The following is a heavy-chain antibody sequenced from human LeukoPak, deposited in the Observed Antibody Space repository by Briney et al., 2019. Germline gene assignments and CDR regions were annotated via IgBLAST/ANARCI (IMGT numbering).Heavy chain of an antibody. CDR3: ARFGYRYFDY. V-gene: IGHV4-59*01. Sequence: SETLSLTCTVSGGSISSYYWSWIRQPPGKGLEWIGYIYYNGNTDSNPSLKSRVTISVDTSKNQFSLKLSSVTAADTAVYYCARFGYRYFDYWGQGTPVTVSS. CDR1: GGSISSYY. CDR2: IYYNGNT. D-gene: IGHD5-18*01. J-gene: IGHJ4*02.